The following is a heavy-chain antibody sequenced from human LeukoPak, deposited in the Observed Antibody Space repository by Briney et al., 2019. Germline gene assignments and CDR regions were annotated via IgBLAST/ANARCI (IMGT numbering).Heavy chain of an antibody. Sequence: ASVKVSCKASGYTFTSYYMHWVRQAPGQGLEWMGIINPSGGSTSYAQKFQGRVTMTRDTSTSTVYMGLSSLRSEDTAVYYCARDWSTLRSVGSSGWLFDYWGQGTLVTVSS. CDR1: GYTFTSYY. J-gene: IGHJ4*02. D-gene: IGHD6-19*01. CDR3: ARDWSTLRSVGSSGWLFDY. V-gene: IGHV1-46*01. CDR2: INPSGGST.